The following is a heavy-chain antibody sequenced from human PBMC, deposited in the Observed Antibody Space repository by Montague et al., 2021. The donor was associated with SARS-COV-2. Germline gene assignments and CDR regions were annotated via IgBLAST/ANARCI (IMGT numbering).Heavy chain of an antibody. Sequence: SETLSLTCSVSGGSFSSGDSYWGWLRRAPGRGLEWIGDLHYAGSAYYNPSLRSRVTISADTSKNQFSLNLASVTAADTAVYYCARGFEGYFDLWGRGTLVMVSS. V-gene: IGHV4-39*07. CDR1: GGSFSSGDSY. J-gene: IGHJ2*01. CDR2: LHYAGSA. CDR3: ARGFEGYFDL. D-gene: IGHD3-10*01.